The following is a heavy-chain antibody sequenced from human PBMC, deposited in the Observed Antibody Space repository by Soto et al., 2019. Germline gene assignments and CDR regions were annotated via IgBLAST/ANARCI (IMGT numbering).Heavy chain of an antibody. CDR2: IYPGDSDT. CDR1: GYSFTSYW. J-gene: IGHJ6*02. CDR3: ARTSAAGKNYNGMAV. Sequence: PGESLKISCKGSGYSFTSYWIGWVRQMPGKGLEWMGIIYPGDSDTRYSPSFQGQVTISADKSISTAYLQWSSLKASDTAMYYCARTSAAGKNYNGMAVWGQGTTVTVSS. D-gene: IGHD6-13*01. V-gene: IGHV5-51*01.